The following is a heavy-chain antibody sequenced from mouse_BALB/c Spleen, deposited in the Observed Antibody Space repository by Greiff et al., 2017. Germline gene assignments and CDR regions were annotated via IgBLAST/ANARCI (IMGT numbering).Heavy chain of an antibody. CDR1: GFTFNTYA. Sequence: DVHLVESGGGLVQPKGSLKLSCAASGFTFNTYAMNWVRQAPGKGLEWVARIRSKSNNYATYYADSVKDRFTISRDDSQSMLYLQMNNLKTEDTAMYYCVRHDYFDYWGQGTTLTVSS. J-gene: IGHJ2*01. V-gene: IGHV10-1*02. D-gene: IGHD2-3*01. CDR2: IRSKSNNYAT. CDR3: VRHDYFDY.